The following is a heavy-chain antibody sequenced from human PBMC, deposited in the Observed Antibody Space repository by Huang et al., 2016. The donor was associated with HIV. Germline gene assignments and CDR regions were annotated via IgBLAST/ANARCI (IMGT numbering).Heavy chain of an antibody. CDR1: GGPFRSYS. J-gene: IGHJ4*02. CDR2: LMPVFESP. CDR3: ARGSLEYSVSSSLDY. D-gene: IGHD4-4*01. Sequence: QVQLLQSGAEVKKPGSSVKVYCKASGGPFRSYSIAWVRQAPGQCLEWMASLMPVFESPNDAQKLQGRVRVTADESTSTVYMELRDLRPDDTAVYFCARGSLEYSVSSSLDYWGQETHVTVSS. V-gene: IGHV1-69*13.